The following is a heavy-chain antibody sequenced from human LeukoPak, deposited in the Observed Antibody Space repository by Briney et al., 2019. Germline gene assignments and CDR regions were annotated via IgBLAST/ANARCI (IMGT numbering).Heavy chain of an antibody. Sequence: GSSVKVSFKASGYTFTSYGISWVRQAPGQGLEWMVWISAYNGNTNYAQKLQGRVTMTTDTSTSTAYMELRSLRSDDTAVYYCARDLTDYSNYPYYFDYWGQGTLVTVSS. CDR2: ISAYNGNT. V-gene: IGHV1-18*01. D-gene: IGHD4-11*01. CDR3: ARDLTDYSNYPYYFDY. J-gene: IGHJ4*02. CDR1: GYTFTSYG.